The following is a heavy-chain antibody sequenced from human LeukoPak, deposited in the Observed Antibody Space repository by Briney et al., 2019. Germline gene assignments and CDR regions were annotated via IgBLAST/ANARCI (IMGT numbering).Heavy chain of an antibody. J-gene: IGHJ4*02. CDR1: GGSLSSGYYY. CDR3: ARDGGYGSGSFRFDY. V-gene: IGHV4-31*03. Sequence: PSQTLSLTCTVSGGSLSSGYYYWSRIRQHPGKGLEWIGYIYYSGTTNYNPSLKSRLTILLDTSKNQFSLKLTSVTPADTAVYYCARDGGYGSGSFRFDYWGQGTLVTVSS. CDR2: IYYSGTT. D-gene: IGHD3-10*01.